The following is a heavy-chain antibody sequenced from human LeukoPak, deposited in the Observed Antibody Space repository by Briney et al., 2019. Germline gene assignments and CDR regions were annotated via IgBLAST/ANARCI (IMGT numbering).Heavy chain of an antibody. CDR3: ARSANSGRETSY. CDR2: IYYSGTI. D-gene: IGHD5-12*01. J-gene: IGHJ1*01. Sequence: PSETLSLTCTVSGGSINSSSYSWGWIRQPPGEGLEWIGTIYYSGTIYYRPSLKSRVTISVDTSKNQFSLKMTSATAADTAVYYCARSANSGRETSYWGQGTLVTVSS. CDR1: GGSINSSSYS. V-gene: IGHV4-39*01.